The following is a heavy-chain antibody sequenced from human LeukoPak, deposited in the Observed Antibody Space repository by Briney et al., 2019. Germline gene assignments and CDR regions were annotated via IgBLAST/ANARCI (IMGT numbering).Heavy chain of an antibody. V-gene: IGHV1-46*03. D-gene: IGHD6-19*01. CDR2: INPSGGRA. CDR1: RYIFTNYY. CDR3: AMYHGSAHRAPCH. Sequence: GSVNVSCKASRYIFTNYYMHSVRQAPGQPREGMGTINPSGGRAAYAQKLQGRVTKTRQTSTRTVYIAVSSLRSEDLTVYYCAMYHGSAHRAPCHWGQGTLVTVSS. J-gene: IGHJ4*02.